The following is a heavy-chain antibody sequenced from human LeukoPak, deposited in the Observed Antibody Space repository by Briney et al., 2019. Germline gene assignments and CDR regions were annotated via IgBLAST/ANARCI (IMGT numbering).Heavy chain of an antibody. V-gene: IGHV1-18*01. D-gene: IGHD5-18*01. CDR3: ARVLGIQLWSKYFDY. CDR1: GYTFTSYG. J-gene: IGHJ4*02. Sequence: ASVKVSCKASGYTFTSYGISWVRQAPGQGLEWMGWISAYNGSTNYAQKLQGRVTMTTDTSTSTAYMELRSLRSDDTAVYYCARVLGIQLWSKYFDYWGQGTLVTVSS. CDR2: ISAYNGST.